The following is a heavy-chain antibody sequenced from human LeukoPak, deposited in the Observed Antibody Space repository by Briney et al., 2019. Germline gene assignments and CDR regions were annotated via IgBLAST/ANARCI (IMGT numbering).Heavy chain of an antibody. Sequence: ASVKVSCKASGYTFTNYGISWVRQAPGQGLEWMGWISTYNGNTNYAQKLQGRVTMTTDTSTTTAYMELRSLTSDDTAVYYCARDLGGYRNSPPYWGQGTLVTVSS. CDR1: GYTFTNYG. D-gene: IGHD4-11*01. CDR2: ISTYNGNT. J-gene: IGHJ4*02. V-gene: IGHV1-18*01. CDR3: ARDLGGYRNSPPY.